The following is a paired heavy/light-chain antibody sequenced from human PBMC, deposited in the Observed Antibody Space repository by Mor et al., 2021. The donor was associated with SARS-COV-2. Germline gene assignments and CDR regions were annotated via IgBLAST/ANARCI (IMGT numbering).Light chain of an antibody. Sequence: DIVMTQSPLSLPVTPGEPASISCRSSQSLMHSNGYTYLHWYLQKPGHSPQLLIYFGSNRASGVPDRFSGSGSGTEFTLKISRVEAEDVGVYYCMQALHTPTFGPGTKVDVK. CDR2: FGS. J-gene: IGKJ3*01. CDR1: QSLMHSNGYTY. V-gene: IGKV2-28*01. CDR3: MQALHTPT.
Heavy chain of an antibody. D-gene: IGHD6-19*01. V-gene: IGHV1-3*01. CDR2: INGVNGNT. Sequence: QIQLVQSGAEVKKPGAAVKVSCKGSGYNFNSYGLHWVRQAPGQGLEWMGWINGVNGNTKYSQKFQDRILITRDTSASTAYMELSSLTSEDTAVYYCGRDLWGQWLVGVDHWGQGTLVTVSS. J-gene: IGHJ4*02. CDR1: GYNFNSYG. CDR3: GRDLWGQWLVGVDH.